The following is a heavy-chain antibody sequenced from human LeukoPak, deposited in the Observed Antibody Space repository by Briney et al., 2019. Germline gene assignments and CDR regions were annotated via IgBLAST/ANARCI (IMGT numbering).Heavy chain of an antibody. J-gene: IGHJ5*02. CDR2: ISYDGSNK. Sequence: GGSLRLSCAASGFTFSSYGMHWVRQAPGKGLEWVAVISYDGSNKYYADSVKGRFTISRDNSKNTLYLQMNSLRAEDTAVYYCAKEGIAAAGTPHNWFDPWGQGTLVTVSS. CDR3: AKEGIAAAGTPHNWFDP. D-gene: IGHD6-13*01. CDR1: GFTFSSYG. V-gene: IGHV3-30*18.